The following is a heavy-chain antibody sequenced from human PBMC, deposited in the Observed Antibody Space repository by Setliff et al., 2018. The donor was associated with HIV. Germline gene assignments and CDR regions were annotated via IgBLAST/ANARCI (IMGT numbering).Heavy chain of an antibody. Sequence: PSETLSLTFTVSGGSITRTPYYWGWIRQPPGKGLEWIGSIYHTGITYDNPSLKSRVTISVDTSKNQISLRLSSVTAADTAVYYCARLSGGMVPNYWGQGTLVTVSS. V-gene: IGHV4-39*01. D-gene: IGHD3-10*01. CDR3: ARLSGGMVPNY. CDR1: GGSITRTPYY. CDR2: IYHTGIT. J-gene: IGHJ4*02.